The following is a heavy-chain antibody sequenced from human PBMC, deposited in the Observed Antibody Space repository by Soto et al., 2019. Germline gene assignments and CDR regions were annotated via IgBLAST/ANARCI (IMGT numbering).Heavy chain of an antibody. D-gene: IGHD4-17*01. V-gene: IGHV4-59*08. CDR3: ARCYGDCFDD. CDR1: GGSISSYY. J-gene: IGHJ4*02. CDR2: IYYSGST. Sequence: SETLSLTCTVSGGSISSYYWSWIRQPPGKGLEWIGYIYYSGSTNYNPSLKSRVTISVDTSKNQFSLKLSSVTAADTAVYYCARCYGDCFDDWGQGTLVTVSS.